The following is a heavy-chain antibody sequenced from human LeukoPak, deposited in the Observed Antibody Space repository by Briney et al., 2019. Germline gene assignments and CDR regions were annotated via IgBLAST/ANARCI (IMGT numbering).Heavy chain of an antibody. CDR2: INHSGST. CDR1: RGSFSGYY. J-gene: IGHJ4*02. V-gene: IGHV4-34*01. CDR3: ARSIRFSSSSFGY. D-gene: IGHD6-6*01. Sequence: SETLSLTCADYRGSFSGYYWSWIRHPPGKGLEWIGEINHSGSTNYNPPLKSRVTISVDTSKNQFSLKLSSVTAADTAVYYCARSIRFSSSSFGYWGQGTLVTVSS.